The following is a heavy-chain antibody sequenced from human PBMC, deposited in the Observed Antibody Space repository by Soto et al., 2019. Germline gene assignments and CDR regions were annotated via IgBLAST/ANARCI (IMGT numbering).Heavy chain of an antibody. J-gene: IGHJ4*02. Sequence: SVKVSCKASGDTFSSYSLSWVRQAPGRGLEWMGRIIPILDMVNYAQKFQDRVTLAADKSTSTAYMELSSLRSDDTALYYCARGNSECGGDCYSDYFDYWGQGTLVTVSS. D-gene: IGHD2-21*02. CDR2: IIPILDMV. V-gene: IGHV1-69*02. CDR3: ARGNSECGGDCYSDYFDY. CDR1: GDTFSSYS.